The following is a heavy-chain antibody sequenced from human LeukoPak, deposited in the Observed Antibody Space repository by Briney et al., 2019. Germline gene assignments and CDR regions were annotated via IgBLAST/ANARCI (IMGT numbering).Heavy chain of an antibody. V-gene: IGHV4-39*01. J-gene: IGHJ4*02. D-gene: IGHD1-26*01. CDR3: ARHVGSENYPRYFDY. CDR2: IFYSGST. Sequence: PSETLSLTCTVSGGSISTSSYYWDWIRQPPGKGLEWIGSIFYSGSTFYNPSHKSRVTLSVDTSNNQFSLKLSSVTAADTAVYYCARHVGSENYPRYFDYWGQGPLVTVSS. CDR1: GGSISTSSYY.